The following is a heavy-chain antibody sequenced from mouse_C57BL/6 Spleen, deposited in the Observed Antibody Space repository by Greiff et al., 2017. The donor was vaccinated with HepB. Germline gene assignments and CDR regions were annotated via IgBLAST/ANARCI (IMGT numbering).Heavy chain of an antibody. V-gene: IGHV5-17*01. CDR3: ASFRYYRGDYYAMDY. CDR1: GFTFSDYG. CDR2: ISSGSSTI. D-gene: IGHD2-12*01. J-gene: IGHJ4*01. Sequence: EVQGVESGGGLVKPGGSLKLSCAASGFTFSDYGMHWVRQAPEKGLEWVAYISSGSSTIYYADTVKGRFTISRDNAKNNLFLQMTSLRSEDTAMYYCASFRYYRGDYYAMDYWGQGTSVTVSS.